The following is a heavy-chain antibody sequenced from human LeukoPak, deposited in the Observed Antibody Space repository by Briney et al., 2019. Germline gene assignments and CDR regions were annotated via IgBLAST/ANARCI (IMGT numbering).Heavy chain of an antibody. CDR1: GGSFSGYY. J-gene: IGHJ5*02. D-gene: IGHD3-22*01. Sequence: SETLSLTCAVYGGSFSGYYWSWIRQPPGKGLEWIGEINHSGSTNYNPSLKSRVTILVDTSKNQFSLKLSSVTAADTAVYYCARRVITTRWFDPWGQGTLVTVSS. V-gene: IGHV4-34*01. CDR3: ARRVITTRWFDP. CDR2: INHSGST.